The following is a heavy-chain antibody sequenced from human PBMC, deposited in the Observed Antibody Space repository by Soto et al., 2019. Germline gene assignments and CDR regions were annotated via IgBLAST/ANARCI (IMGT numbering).Heavy chain of an antibody. V-gene: IGHV1-18*01. D-gene: IGHD2-2*01. J-gene: IGHJ4*02. CDR2: ISAYNGNT. CDR3: AGGARFGYCSSTSCPALSFDY. CDR1: GYTFTSYG. Sequence: ASVKVSCKASGYTFTSYGISWVRQAPGQGLEWMGWISAYNGNTNYAQKLQGRVTMTTDTSTSKAYMELRSLRSDDTAVYYCAGGARFGYCSSTSCPALSFDYWGQGTLVTVSS.